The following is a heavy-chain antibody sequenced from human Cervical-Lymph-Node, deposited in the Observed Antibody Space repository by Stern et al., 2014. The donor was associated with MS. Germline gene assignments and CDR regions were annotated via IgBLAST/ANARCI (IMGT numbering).Heavy chain of an antibody. D-gene: IGHD1-26*01. Sequence: QVQLVESGGGVVQPGRSLRLSCSASGFAFSNYGIHWVRQAPGKGLEWVAVISFDGNDEYYADSVKGRFTISRDNSKSAVYLQMNSLRLDDTAVYYCAKDGRATYYGLLSRRYFDYWGQGTLVTVSS. J-gene: IGHJ4*02. CDR1: GFAFSNYG. CDR2: ISFDGNDE. V-gene: IGHV3-30*18. CDR3: AKDGRATYYGLLSRRYFDY.